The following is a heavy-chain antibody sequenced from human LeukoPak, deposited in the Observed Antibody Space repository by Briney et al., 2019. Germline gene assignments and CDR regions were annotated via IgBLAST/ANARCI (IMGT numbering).Heavy chain of an antibody. Sequence: GESLKISCKGSGYSFTSYWIGWVRQMPGKGLERMGIIYPGDSDTRYSPSFQGQVTISADKSISTAYLQWSSLKASDTAMYYCARQNNYGSGSYYIGYWGQGTLVTVSS. V-gene: IGHV5-51*01. CDR3: ARQNNYGSGSYYIGY. J-gene: IGHJ4*02. D-gene: IGHD3-10*01. CDR1: GYSFTSYW. CDR2: IYPGDSDT.